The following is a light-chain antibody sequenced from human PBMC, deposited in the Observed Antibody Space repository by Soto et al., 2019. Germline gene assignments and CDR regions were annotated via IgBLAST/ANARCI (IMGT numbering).Light chain of an antibody. CDR3: QQYGSSPRT. Sequence: EIVLTQSPGTLSLSPGERATLSCRASQSISSTYLTWYQQKPGQPPRLLIYGASSRASGVPNRFSNSGSWTDFTLTILRLETQDLAVYYCQQYGSSPRTFGGGTKVEIK. V-gene: IGKV3-20*01. CDR2: GAS. CDR1: QSISSTY. J-gene: IGKJ4*01.